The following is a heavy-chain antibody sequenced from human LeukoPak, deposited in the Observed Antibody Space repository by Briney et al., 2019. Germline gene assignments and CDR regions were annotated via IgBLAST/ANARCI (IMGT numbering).Heavy chain of an antibody. D-gene: IGHD2-2*01. Sequence: GGSLRLSCAASGFTFSSYWISWVRQAPGKGLEWVANIKQDGSEKYYVDSVKGRFTISRDNAKNSLYLQMNSLRAEDTAVYYCARALGFCSSTSCLPYFDYWGQGTLVTVSS. CDR1: GFTFSSYW. CDR2: IKQDGSEK. CDR3: ARALGFCSSTSCLPYFDY. J-gene: IGHJ4*02. V-gene: IGHV3-7*01.